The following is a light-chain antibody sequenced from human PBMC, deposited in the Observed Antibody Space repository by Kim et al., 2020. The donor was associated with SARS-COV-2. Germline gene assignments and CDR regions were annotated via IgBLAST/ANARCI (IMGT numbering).Light chain of an antibody. V-gene: IGKV3-15*01. CDR1: QSVSDN. CDR3: QQYDDWPPWT. CDR2: GAS. J-gene: IGKJ1*01. Sequence: LGERAALSCRASQSVSDNLAWYQQKPDQAPRLLIYGASTRATGIPARFSGNGSGTEFTLTISSLQSEDSAVYYCQQYDDWPPWTFGQGTKVDIK.